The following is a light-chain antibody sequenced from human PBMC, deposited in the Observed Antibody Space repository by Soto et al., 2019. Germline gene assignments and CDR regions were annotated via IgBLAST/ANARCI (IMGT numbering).Light chain of an antibody. J-gene: IGKJ1*01. CDR2: AAS. V-gene: IGKV1-9*01. CDR3: QQYNDWPRT. CDR1: QGINTF. Sequence: DIQMTQSPPSLSASVGDRVTITCRASQGINTFLAWYQQKAGKAPKLLIYAASTLQSGVPSRFSGSGSGTDFTLTISSLQSEDFAVYYCQQYNDWPRTFGQGTKVDIK.